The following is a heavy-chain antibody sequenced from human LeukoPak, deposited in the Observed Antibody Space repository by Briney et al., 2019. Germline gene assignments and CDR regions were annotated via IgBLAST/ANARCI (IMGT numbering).Heavy chain of an antibody. J-gene: IGHJ3*02. CDR1: GYTFTGYY. V-gene: IGHV1-2*02. CDR2: INPNSGGT. D-gene: IGHD2-8*02. Sequence: ASVKVSCKASGYTFTGYYMHWVRQAPGQGLEWMGWINPNSGGTNYAQKFQGRVTMTRDTSISTAYMELSRLRSDDTAVYYCARDGRPGGLHLDAFDIWGQGTMVTVSS. CDR3: ARDGRPGGLHLDAFDI.